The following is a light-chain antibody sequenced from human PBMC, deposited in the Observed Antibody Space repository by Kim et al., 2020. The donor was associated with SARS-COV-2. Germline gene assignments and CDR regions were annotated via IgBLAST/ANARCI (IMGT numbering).Light chain of an antibody. CDR2: LNSDDRH. CDR1: DGHSSYA. CDR3: QTWGSGMGV. V-gene: IGLV4-69*02. Sequence: ASVRLTCTLSDGHSSYAIAWHQQQPEKGPRYLMKLNSDDRHSRGDGIPDRFSGSSAGSERYLTISSLQSEDEADYYCQTWGSGMGVFGGGTKLTVL. J-gene: IGLJ3*02.